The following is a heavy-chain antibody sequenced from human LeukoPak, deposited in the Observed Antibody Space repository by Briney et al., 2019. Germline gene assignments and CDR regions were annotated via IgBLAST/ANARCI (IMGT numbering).Heavy chain of an antibody. CDR3: AREGYYYDSSGRFDY. D-gene: IGHD3-22*01. J-gene: IGHJ4*02. CDR2: IYSGGST. CDR1: GLTVSSNY. V-gene: IGHV3-53*01. Sequence: PGGSLRLSYAASGLTVSSNYMSWVRQAPGKGLAWVSVIYSGGSTYYADSVKGRFTISRDNSKNTLYLQMNSLRAEDTAVYYCAREGYYYDSSGRFDYWGQGTLVTVSS.